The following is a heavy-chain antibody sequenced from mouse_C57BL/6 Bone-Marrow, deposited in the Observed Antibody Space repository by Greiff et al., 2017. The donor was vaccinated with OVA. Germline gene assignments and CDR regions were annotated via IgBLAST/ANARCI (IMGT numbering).Heavy chain of an antibody. CDR1: GFTFSSYG. CDR2: ISSGGSYT. J-gene: IGHJ4*01. D-gene: IGHD2-3*01. Sequence: EVKLMESGGDLVKPGGSLKLSCAASGFTFSSYGMSWVRQTPDKRLEWVATISSGGSYTYYPDSVKGRFTISRDNAKNTLYLQMSSLKSEDTAMYYCARHVNQGWAMDYWGQGTSVTVSS. V-gene: IGHV5-6*01. CDR3: ARHVNQGWAMDY.